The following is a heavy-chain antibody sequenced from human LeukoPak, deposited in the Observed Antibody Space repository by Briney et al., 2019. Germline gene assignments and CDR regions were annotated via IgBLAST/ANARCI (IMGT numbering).Heavy chain of an antibody. CDR3: ARDRTYSGYDPSGPDY. D-gene: IGHD5-12*01. V-gene: IGHV3-21*01. Sequence: GGSLRLSFAASGFTFSSYSMNWVRQAPGKGLEWVSSISSSSSYIYYADSVKGRFTISRDNAKNSLYLQMNSLRAEDTAVYYCARDRTYSGYDPSGPDYWGQGTLVTVSS. CDR1: GFTFSSYS. CDR2: ISSSSSYI. J-gene: IGHJ4*02.